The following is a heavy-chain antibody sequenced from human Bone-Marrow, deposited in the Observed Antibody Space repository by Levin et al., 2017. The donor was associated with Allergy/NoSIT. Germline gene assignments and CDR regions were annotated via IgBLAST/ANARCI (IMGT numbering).Heavy chain of an antibody. D-gene: IGHD2-2*01. Sequence: GESLKISCAASGFTFSSYTMNWVRQAPGKGLEWVSSISSRSSSIYYADSVKGRFTISRDNAKNSLYLQMNSLRAEDTAVYYCARDRADIVVVGVNYYGMDVWGQGTTVTVSS. J-gene: IGHJ6*02. CDR2: ISSRSSSI. CDR3: ARDRADIVVVGVNYYGMDV. V-gene: IGHV3-21*04. CDR1: GFTFSSYT.